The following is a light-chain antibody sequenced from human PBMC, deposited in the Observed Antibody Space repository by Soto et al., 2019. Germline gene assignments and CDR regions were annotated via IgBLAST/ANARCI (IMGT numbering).Light chain of an antibody. CDR1: QGIRSDLG. CDR3: MQGTHWPIT. V-gene: IGKV2-30*01. Sequence: MTQSPSSLSASVGDRVTFTCRASQGIRSDLGWFQQRPGRSPRRLIYKVSNRDSGVPARFSGSGSGTDFALKISRVEAEDVGVYYCMQGTHWPITFGQGTRLEIK. CDR2: KVS. J-gene: IGKJ5*01.